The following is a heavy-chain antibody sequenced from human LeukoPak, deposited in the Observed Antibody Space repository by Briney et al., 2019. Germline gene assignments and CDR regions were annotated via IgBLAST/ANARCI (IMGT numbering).Heavy chain of an antibody. CDR3: ARVGLSYTNTNNWFDP. V-gene: IGHV1-18*01. J-gene: IGHJ5*02. CDR1: GYSFTTSY. D-gene: IGHD2-2*02. CDR2: ISTYNGDT. Sequence: ASVKVSCKASGYSFTTSYINWVRQAPGQGLEWMGWISTYNGDTNYAQNLQGRVTMTTDTSTDTAYMELRSLRSDDTAVYYCARVGLSYTNTNNWFDPWGQGTLVTVSS.